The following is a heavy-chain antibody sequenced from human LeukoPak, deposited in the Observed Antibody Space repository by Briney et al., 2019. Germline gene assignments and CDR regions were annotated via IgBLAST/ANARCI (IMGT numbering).Heavy chain of an antibody. CDR3: ARNFDY. CDR2: ISWNSGSI. Sequence: GRSLRLSWAAAGFTLEEYAIHWVRQAPGKGLEWVSGISWNSGSIGYADSVKGRFTISRDNAKNSLYLQMNSLRAEDTALYYCARNFDYWGQGTLVTVSS. CDR1: GFTLEEYA. V-gene: IGHV3-9*01. J-gene: IGHJ4*02.